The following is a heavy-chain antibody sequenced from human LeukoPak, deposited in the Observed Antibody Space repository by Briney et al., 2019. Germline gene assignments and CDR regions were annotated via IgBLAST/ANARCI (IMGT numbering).Heavy chain of an antibody. Sequence: SVKVSCKASGGTFSSYAISWVRQAPGQGLEWVGRIIPILGIANYAQKFQGRVTITADKSTSTAYMELSSLRSEDTAVYYCARSDPGSAVAGGDYWGQGTLVTVSS. CDR1: GGTFSSYA. J-gene: IGHJ4*02. CDR2: IIPILGIA. CDR3: ARSDPGSAVAGGDY. V-gene: IGHV1-69*04. D-gene: IGHD6-19*01.